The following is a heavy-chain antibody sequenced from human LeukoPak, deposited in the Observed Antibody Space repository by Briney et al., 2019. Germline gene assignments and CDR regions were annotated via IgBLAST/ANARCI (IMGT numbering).Heavy chain of an antibody. CDR2: INPNSGGT. CDR3: ARDPGYNSSWYDY. D-gene: IGHD6-13*01. J-gene: IGHJ4*02. V-gene: IGHV1-2*02. CDR1: GYTFTGYY. Sequence: ASVKVSCKASGYTFTGYYMHWVRQAPGQGLEWMGWINPNSGGTNYAQKFQGRVTMTRDTSISTAYMELSRLRSDDTAMYYCARDPGYNSSWYDYWGQGTLVTVSS.